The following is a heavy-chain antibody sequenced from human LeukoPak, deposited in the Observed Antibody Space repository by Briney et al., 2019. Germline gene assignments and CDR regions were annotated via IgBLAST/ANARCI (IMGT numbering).Heavy chain of an antibody. J-gene: IGHJ4*02. CDR1: GFTFNTYA. Sequence: PGGSLRLSCAASGFTFNTYAMSWVRQAPGKGLEWVSGISGSGRTTYYADSVKGRFTISRDNSKNTLFVQMNSLRGEDTALYFCARGRYYMDYWGQGTLVTVSS. CDR2: ISGSGRTT. CDR3: ARGRYYMDY. V-gene: IGHV3-23*01.